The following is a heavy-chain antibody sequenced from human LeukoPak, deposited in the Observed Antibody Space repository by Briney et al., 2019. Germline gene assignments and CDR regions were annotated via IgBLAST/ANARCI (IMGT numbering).Heavy chain of an antibody. CDR1: GGSFSGYY. CDR3: ARGSGYFPFDY. CDR2: INHSGST. Sequence: PSETLSLTCAVYGGSFSGYYWSWIRQPPGKGLEWIGEINHSGSTNYNPSLKSRVTISVDTSKNQFSLKQSSVTAADTAVYYCARGSGYFPFDYWGQGTLVTVSS. D-gene: IGHD3-22*01. J-gene: IGHJ4*02. V-gene: IGHV4-34*01.